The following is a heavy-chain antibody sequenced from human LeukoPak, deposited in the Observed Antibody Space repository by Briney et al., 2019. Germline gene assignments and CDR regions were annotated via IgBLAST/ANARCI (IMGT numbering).Heavy chain of an antibody. CDR2: IYYSGST. D-gene: IGHD1-26*01. Sequence: PSETLSLTCTVSGGSISSGDYYWSWIRQPPGKGLEWIGYIYYSGSTYYNPSLKSRVTISVDTSKNQFSLKLSSVTAADTAVYYCARRPSGSYYYYGMDVWGQGTTVTVSS. CDR1: GGSISSGDYY. CDR3: ARRPSGSYYYYGMDV. V-gene: IGHV4-30-4*01. J-gene: IGHJ6*02.